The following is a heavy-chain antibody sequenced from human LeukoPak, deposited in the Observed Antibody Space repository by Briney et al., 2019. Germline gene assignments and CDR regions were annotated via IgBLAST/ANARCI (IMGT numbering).Heavy chain of an antibody. J-gene: IGHJ4*02. V-gene: IGHV3-23*01. CDR2: ISGGGENT. Sequence: GGSLRLSCAASGFSFYYYAMRWVRQAPGKGLEWLSEISGGGENTNYADSVRGRFTISRDNSKDTLFLHMSSLRVEDTAVYYCTTSWPKVREGDQWGQGTLVTVS. CDR3: TTSWPKVREGDQ. CDR1: GFSFYYYA. D-gene: IGHD3-16*01.